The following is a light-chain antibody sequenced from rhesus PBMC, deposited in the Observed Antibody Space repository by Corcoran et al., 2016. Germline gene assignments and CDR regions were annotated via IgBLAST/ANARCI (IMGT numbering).Light chain of an antibody. Sequence: DIQMTQSPSSLSASVGDTVTITCQASQAISKYLAWYQQKPGKAPNLLIYDTSTLQSGVPSRFSGRGSGTEFTLTISSLQPEDFATYYCQQHNSYPPTFGGGTKVDLK. J-gene: IGKJ4*01. CDR3: QQHNSYPPT. V-gene: IGKV1-25*01. CDR2: DTS. CDR1: QAISKY.